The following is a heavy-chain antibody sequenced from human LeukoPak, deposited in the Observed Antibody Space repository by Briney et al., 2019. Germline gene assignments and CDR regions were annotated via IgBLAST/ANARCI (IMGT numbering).Heavy chain of an antibody. CDR3: VRDGPSWGLL. CDR2: VFTTGGA. J-gene: IGHJ4*02. CDR1: GGSIGTYC. V-gene: IGHV4-4*07. D-gene: IGHD7-27*01. Sequence: KASETLSLTCTVSGGSIGTYCWSWIRQPAGKGLEWIGRVFTTGGANYNPSLKSRVTMSLDTSRNLFSLNLNSVTAADTAVYYCVRDGPSWGLLWGQGALVTVSS.